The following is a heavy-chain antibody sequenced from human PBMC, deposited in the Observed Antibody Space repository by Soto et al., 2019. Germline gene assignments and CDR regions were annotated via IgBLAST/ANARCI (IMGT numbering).Heavy chain of an antibody. V-gene: IGHV3-74*01. CDR2: MSGDGKTI. CDR3: LITFVPRLAGSDP. CDR1: GFTFSNYF. J-gene: IGHJ5*02. Sequence: HPGGSLRLSCAASGFTFSNYFMHWVRQVPGEGLVWVSRMSGDGKTISYADSVKGRFTISRDNAKNTLYLQMNSLRVEDTAVYYCLITFVPRLAGSDPPGPGPLLTV. D-gene: IGHD3-16*01.